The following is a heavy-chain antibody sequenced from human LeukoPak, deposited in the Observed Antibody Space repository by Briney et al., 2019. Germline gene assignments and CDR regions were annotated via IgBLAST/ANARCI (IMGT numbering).Heavy chain of an antibody. CDR3: ARGPSGDYGDYYYYGMDA. V-gene: IGHV4-59*02. D-gene: IGHD4-17*01. Sequence: PSETLSLTCTVSGGSVSSYYWSWIRQPPGKGLEWIGYIYYTENTNYNPSLKSRVTISIDTSKSQFSLKLSSVTAADTAVYYCARGPSGDYGDYYYYGMDAWGQGTTVTVSS. CDR2: IYYTENT. CDR1: GGSVSSYY. J-gene: IGHJ6*02.